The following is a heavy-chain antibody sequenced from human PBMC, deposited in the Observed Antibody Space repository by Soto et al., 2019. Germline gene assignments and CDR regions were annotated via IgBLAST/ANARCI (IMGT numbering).Heavy chain of an antibody. D-gene: IGHD2-15*01. J-gene: IGHJ4*02. CDR1: GFTFSSYA. CDR3: ARVPSSSGRAYFDY. CDR2: ISYDGSNK. Sequence: GGSLRLSCAASGFTFSSYAMHWVRQAPGKGLEWVAVISYDGSNKYYADSVKGRFTISRDNSKNTLYLQMNSLRAEDTAVYYWARVPSSSGRAYFDYWGQGTLVTVSS. V-gene: IGHV3-30-3*01.